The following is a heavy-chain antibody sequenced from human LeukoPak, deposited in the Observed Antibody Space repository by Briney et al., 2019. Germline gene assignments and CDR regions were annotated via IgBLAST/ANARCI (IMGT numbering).Heavy chain of an antibody. J-gene: IGHJ6*03. CDR2: IRYDGSNK. CDR3: AKGITIFGVVIRYYYYMDV. CDR1: GFTFNSHW. D-gene: IGHD3-3*01. Sequence: GGSLRVSCEASGFTFNSHWMSWVRQAPGKGLEWVAFIRYDGSNKYYADSVKGRFTISRDNSKNTLYLQTNSLRAEDTAVYYCAKGITIFGVVIRYYYYMDVWGKGTTVTVSS. V-gene: IGHV3-30*02.